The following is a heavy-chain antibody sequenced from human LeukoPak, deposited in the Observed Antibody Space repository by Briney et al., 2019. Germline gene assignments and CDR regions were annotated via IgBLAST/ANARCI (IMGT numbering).Heavy chain of an antibody. CDR1: SGSISTSNYY. CDR2: IFYSGST. Sequence: SETLSLTCTVSSGSISTSNYYWGWVRQPPGKALEWIGNIFYSGSTYYNPSLKSRVTISVDTSKNQFSLKLSSVTAADTAVYYCARVSREIGDYDYWGQGTLVTVSS. V-gene: IGHV4-39*07. CDR3: ARVSREIGDYDY. J-gene: IGHJ4*02. D-gene: IGHD4-17*01.